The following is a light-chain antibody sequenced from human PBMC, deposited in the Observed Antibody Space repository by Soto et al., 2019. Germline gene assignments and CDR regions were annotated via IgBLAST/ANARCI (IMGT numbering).Light chain of an antibody. V-gene: IGKV3-20*01. Sequence: EIVFSQAPGNPSFSPGERATPSCRASQSLTNNYFAWYQQKPGRALRLLIDGASTRATGIPDRFSGSGSGTDFTLTISRLEPEDVAVYYCQQYEAVVTFGQGTKVDI. CDR2: GAS. J-gene: IGKJ1*01. CDR3: QQYEAVVT. CDR1: QSLTNNY.